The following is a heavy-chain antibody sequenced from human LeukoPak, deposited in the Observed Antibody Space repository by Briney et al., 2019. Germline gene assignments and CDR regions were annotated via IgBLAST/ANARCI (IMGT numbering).Heavy chain of an antibody. V-gene: IGHV3-7*01. D-gene: IGHD2-2*01. CDR2: IKQDGSEK. Sequence: GGSLRLSCAASGFTFSSYWMSWVRQAPGKGLEWVANIKQDGSEKYYVDSVKGRFTISRDNAKNSLYLQMNSLRAEDTAVYYCASGEYQLLSAFDYWGQGTLVTVSS. CDR1: GFTFSSYW. CDR3: ASGEYQLLSAFDY. J-gene: IGHJ4*02.